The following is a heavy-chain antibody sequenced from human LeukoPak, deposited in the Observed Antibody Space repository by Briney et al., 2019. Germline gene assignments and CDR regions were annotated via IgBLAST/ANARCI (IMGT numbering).Heavy chain of an antibody. V-gene: IGHV4-59*01. Sequence: SETLSLTCTVSGGSISSYYWSWIRQPSGKGLEWIGYIYYSGSTNYNPSLKSRVTISLDTSKNQFSLKLSSVTAADAAVYYCARDDYYDSSAIFDYWGQGTLVTVSS. CDR1: GGSISSYY. J-gene: IGHJ4*02. CDR2: IYYSGST. D-gene: IGHD3-22*01. CDR3: ARDDYYDSSAIFDY.